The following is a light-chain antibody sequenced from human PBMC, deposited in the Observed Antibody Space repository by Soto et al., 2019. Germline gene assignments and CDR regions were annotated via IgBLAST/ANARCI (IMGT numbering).Light chain of an antibody. J-gene: IGKJ1*01. Sequence: DIQLTQSPSSLSAFVGDRVTITGRVSQGITTYLNWYRHKPGKLPNLLIYSASSLQSGVPCRFSGSGSGTDFTLTISSLQPEDFATYYGQQTYSAPPTFGQGTKVDIK. V-gene: IGKV1-27*01. CDR3: QQTYSAPPT. CDR2: SAS. CDR1: QGITTY.